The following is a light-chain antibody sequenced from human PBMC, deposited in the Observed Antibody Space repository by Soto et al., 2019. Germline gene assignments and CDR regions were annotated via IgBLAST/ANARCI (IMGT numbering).Light chain of an antibody. CDR3: QQYNSYGT. J-gene: IGKJ1*01. CDR2: DAS. V-gene: IGKV1-5*01. Sequence: DIQMTQSPSTLSASVGDRVTITCRASQSISSWLAWYQQKPGKAPKLLIYDASSLESGVPSRFSGSGSGTEFTLTISSLQPDDFVTYYCQQYNSYGTFGQGTKVEIK. CDR1: QSISSW.